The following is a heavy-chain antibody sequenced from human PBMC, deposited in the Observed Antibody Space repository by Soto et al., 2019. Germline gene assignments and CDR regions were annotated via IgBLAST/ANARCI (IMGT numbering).Heavy chain of an antibody. V-gene: IGHV4-31*03. D-gene: IGHD3-22*01. CDR2: IYYSGST. CDR1: GGSISSGGYY. Sequence: PSETLSLTCPVSGGSISSGGYYWRWIRQHPGKGLEWIVYIYYSGSTYYNPSLKSRVTISVDTSKNQFSLKLSSVTAADTAVYYCARDSQHSPNDSSGYYYYYYGMDVWGQGTTVTVSS. CDR3: ARDSQHSPNDSSGYYYYYYGMDV. J-gene: IGHJ6*02.